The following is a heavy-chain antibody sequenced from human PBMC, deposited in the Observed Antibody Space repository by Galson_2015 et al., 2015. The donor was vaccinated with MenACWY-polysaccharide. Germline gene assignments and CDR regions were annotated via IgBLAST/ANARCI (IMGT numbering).Heavy chain of an antibody. J-gene: IGHJ4*02. V-gene: IGHV2-5*02. CDR1: GFSLSTTEVG. D-gene: IGHD2-8*01. CDR3: AHSLYSTNGVYYRGIADY. CDR2: IYRDDEK. Sequence: PALVRPTQALTLTCTFSGFSLSTTEVGVGWIRQSPGKALEWLAVIYRDDEKRYSPSLKTRLTITKDTSRSQVVLTMTNMDPVDTGTYYCAHSLYSTNGVYYRGIADYWGQGTLVTVSS.